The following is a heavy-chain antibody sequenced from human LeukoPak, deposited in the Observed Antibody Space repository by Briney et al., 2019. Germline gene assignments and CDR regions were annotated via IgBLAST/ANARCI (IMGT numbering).Heavy chain of an antibody. V-gene: IGHV1-69*05. D-gene: IGHD2/OR15-2a*01. CDR2: IIPIFGTA. CDR1: GGTFSSYA. J-gene: IGHJ4*02. Sequence: SVKVPCKASGGTFSSYAISWVRQAPGQGLEWMGGIIPIFGTANYAQKFQGRVTMTTDTSTSTAYMELRSLRSDDTAVYYCARVSRGVNICDSWGQGTLVTVSS. CDR3: ARVSRGVNICDS.